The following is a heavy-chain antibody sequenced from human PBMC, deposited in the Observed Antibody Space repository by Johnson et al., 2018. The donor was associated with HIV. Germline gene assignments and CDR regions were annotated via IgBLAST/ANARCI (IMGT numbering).Heavy chain of an antibody. CDR3: AKVGRMTTVVTPGDVFDF. V-gene: IGHV3-30-3*01. CDR1: GFTFSSYA. D-gene: IGHD4-23*01. Sequence: VQLVESGGGVVQPGRSLRLSCAASGFTFSSYAMHWVRQAPGKGLEWVAVISYAGGNKYYADSVKGRFTVSRDNSKNTLYVEMNSLRVEDTAVYYCAKVGRMTTVVTPGDVFDFRGQGTMVTVSS. CDR2: ISYAGGNK. J-gene: IGHJ3*01.